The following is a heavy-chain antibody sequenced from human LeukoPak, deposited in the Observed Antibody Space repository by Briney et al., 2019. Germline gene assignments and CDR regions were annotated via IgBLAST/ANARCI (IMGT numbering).Heavy chain of an antibody. V-gene: IGHV1-46*01. CDR2: INPNGGDT. Sequence: ASVTVSCKAFGYTFTDYYVHWVRQAPGQGLEWMGIINPNGGDTNYAQKFQGRVTMTRDTSTSTLYMELSNLISDDTAVYYCGRGEAAPINELLHPWGQGTLVTVSS. CDR1: GYTFTDYY. CDR3: GRGEAAPINELLHP. J-gene: IGHJ5*02. D-gene: IGHD1-7*01.